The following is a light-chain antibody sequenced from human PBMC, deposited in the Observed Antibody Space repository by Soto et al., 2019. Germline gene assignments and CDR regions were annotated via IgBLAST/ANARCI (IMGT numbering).Light chain of an antibody. CDR3: QQYDSSLWT. CDR2: GAS. V-gene: IGKV3-20*01. Sequence: EIVLTQSPGILSLSPGERASLSCGACESISSSFVAWYQQKPGQAPRLLIYGASSRATGIPDRFSGTGSETDFTLTISRLEPEDFAVYYCQQYDSSLWTFGQGTKVDI. J-gene: IGKJ1*01. CDR1: ESISSSF.